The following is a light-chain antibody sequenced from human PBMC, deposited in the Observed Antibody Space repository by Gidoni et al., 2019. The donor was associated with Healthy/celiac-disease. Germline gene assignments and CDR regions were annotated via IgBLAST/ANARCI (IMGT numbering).Light chain of an antibody. J-gene: IGLJ2*01. V-gene: IGLV2-14*01. CDR3: SSYTSSSHVV. CDR2: EVS. Sequence: QSALTQPASVSGSPGQPITIPCTGTSSDVGGYNYVSWYQQHPGKAPKLMIYEVSNRPSGVSNRFSGSKSGNTASLTISGLQAEDEADYYCSSYTSSSHVVFGGGTKLTVL. CDR1: SSDVGGYNY.